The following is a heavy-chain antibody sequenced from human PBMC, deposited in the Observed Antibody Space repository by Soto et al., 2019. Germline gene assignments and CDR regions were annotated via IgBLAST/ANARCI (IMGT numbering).Heavy chain of an antibody. V-gene: IGHV4-39*01. CDR2: IYYSGST. J-gene: IGHJ5*02. D-gene: IGHD5-18*01. CDR1: GGSISSSSYY. Sequence: SETLSLTCTVSGGSISSSSYYWGWIRQPPGKGLEWIGSIYYSGSTYYNPSLKSRVTISVDTSKNRFSLKLSSVTAAATAVYYCARVRDLSVGYSYGFPLNKGIAAVRPTENWFDPWGQGTLVTVSS. CDR3: ARVRDLSVGYSYGFPLNKGIAAVRPTENWFDP.